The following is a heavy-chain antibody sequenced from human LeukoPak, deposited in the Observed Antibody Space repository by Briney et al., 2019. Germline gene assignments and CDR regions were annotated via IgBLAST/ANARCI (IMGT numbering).Heavy chain of an antibody. Sequence: ASVKVSCKASGYTFTGYWMHWVRQAPGQGLEWMGWINPNDGGTNYVQKFQGRVTMTRDTSISTAYMELSRLRSDDTAVYYCARDLPRIADATVNFDFWGQGTLVTVSS. CDR1: GYTFTGYW. V-gene: IGHV1-2*02. CDR3: ARDLPRIADATVNFDF. J-gene: IGHJ4*02. CDR2: INPNDGGT. D-gene: IGHD4-17*01.